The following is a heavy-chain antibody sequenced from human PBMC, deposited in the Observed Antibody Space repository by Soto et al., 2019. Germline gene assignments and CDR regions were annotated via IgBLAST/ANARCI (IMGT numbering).Heavy chain of an antibody. CDR1: GFTFSSYW. CDR3: TRLSGTWRAFDI. Sequence: EVQLVESGGGLVQPGGSLRLSCAASGFTFSSYWMHWVRQAPGKGLVWVSRIYTDGSSTNYADSVQDRFTISRENAKNTLSLKMNSLRAEDTAVYYCTRLSGTWRAFDIWGQGTMVTVSS. D-gene: IGHD1-7*01. J-gene: IGHJ3*02. CDR2: IYTDGSST. V-gene: IGHV3-74*01.